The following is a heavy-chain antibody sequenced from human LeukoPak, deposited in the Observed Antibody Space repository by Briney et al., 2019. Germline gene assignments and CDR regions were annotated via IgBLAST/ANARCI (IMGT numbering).Heavy chain of an antibody. J-gene: IGHJ4*02. V-gene: IGHV3-7*01. CDR3: ARVAWPYYFDS. Sequence: GGSLRLSWAASGFTFSNYWMNWVRQTPGKGLEWVANIKDDGSEKYYLDSVKGRFTISRDNAKNSLYLQMNGLRAEDTAVYYCARVAWPYYFDSWGQGTLVTVSS. CDR2: IKDDGSEK. CDR1: GFTFSNYW.